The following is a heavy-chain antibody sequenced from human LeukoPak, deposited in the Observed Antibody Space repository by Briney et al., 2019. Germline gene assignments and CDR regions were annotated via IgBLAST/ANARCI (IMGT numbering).Heavy chain of an antibody. Sequence: GGSLRLSCEVSGFIFSYYGMNWVRQALGKGLEWVSAISDSGDATYYADSVKGRFTISRDNSKSTLYLQMNNLRAEDTALYYCAKERGHSKPFDYWGQGTLVTVSS. V-gene: IGHV3-23*01. CDR3: AKERGHSKPFDY. D-gene: IGHD4-23*01. J-gene: IGHJ4*02. CDR1: GFIFSYYG. CDR2: ISDSGDAT.